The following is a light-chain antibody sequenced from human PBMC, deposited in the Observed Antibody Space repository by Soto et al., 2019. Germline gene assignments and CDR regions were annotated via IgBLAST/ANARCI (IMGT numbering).Light chain of an antibody. V-gene: IGKV3-20*01. CDR1: QAVSSNY. CDR2: GAS. CDR3: QQYGDLPWT. J-gene: IGKJ1*01. Sequence: ALTQSPGTLSSSPGERATLSCRASQAVSSNYLAWYQQKPGQAPRLLISGASGRATGVPDRFSGSGSGTAFTLTIDRLESEDFAVYFCQQYGDLPWTFGQGTKVDI.